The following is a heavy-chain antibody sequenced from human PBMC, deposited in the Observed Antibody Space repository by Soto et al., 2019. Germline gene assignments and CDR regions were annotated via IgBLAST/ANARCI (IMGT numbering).Heavy chain of an antibody. Sequence: GSGPTLVNPTETLTLTCTFSGFSLAIPGMCVSWIRQPPGKALEWLALIERDDDDKYYSTSLKTRLTISKDTRKNQVVLTMANMDPADTGTYYCARSIRGPRRFNGMDVWGQGTTVTVSS. D-gene: IGHD1-20*01. CDR3: ARSIRGPRRFNGMDV. CDR1: GFSLAIPGMC. J-gene: IGHJ6*02. CDR2: IERDDDDK. V-gene: IGHV2-70*13.